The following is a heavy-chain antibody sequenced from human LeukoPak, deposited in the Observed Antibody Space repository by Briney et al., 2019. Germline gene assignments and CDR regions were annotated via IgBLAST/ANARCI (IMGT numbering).Heavy chain of an antibody. CDR3: GTGPLGY. J-gene: IGHJ4*02. CDR1: GFTFSSYG. CDR2: IWYDGSNK. Sequence: GGSLRLSCAASGFTFSSYGMHWVRQAPGKGLEWVAVIWYDGSNKHYADSVKGRFTISRDNSKNTLYLQMNSLRAEDTAVYYCGTGPLGYWGQGTLVTVSS. V-gene: IGHV3-33*08. D-gene: IGHD4-17*01.